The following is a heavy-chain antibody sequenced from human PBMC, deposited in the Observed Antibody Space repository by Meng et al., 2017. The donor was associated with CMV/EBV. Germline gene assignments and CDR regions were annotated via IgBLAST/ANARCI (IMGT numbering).Heavy chain of an antibody. J-gene: IGHJ6*02. CDR2: ISSSSSTI. Sequence: GGSLRLSCAASGFTFSSYSMNWVRQAPGKGLEWVSYISSSSSTIYYADSVKGRFTISRDNAKNSLYLQMNSLRAEDTAVYYCAREDIVVVPAASYYGMDVWGQGTTVIVSS. CDR1: GFTFSSYS. D-gene: IGHD2-2*01. CDR3: AREDIVVVPAASYYGMDV. V-gene: IGHV3-48*04.